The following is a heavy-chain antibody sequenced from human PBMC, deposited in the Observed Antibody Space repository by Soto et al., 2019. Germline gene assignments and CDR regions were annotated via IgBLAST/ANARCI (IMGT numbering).Heavy chain of an antibody. CDR2: IWYDGSNK. V-gene: IGHV3-33*01. CDR3: ARDLFGYSSRWSPGY. Sequence: QVQLVESGGGVVQPGRSLRLSCAASGFTFSSYGMHWVRQAPGKGLEWVAVIWYDGSNKYYADSVKGRFTISRDNSKNTLYLQMNSLRAEDTAVYYCARDLFGYSSRWSPGYWGQGTLVTVSS. J-gene: IGHJ4*02. D-gene: IGHD6-19*01. CDR1: GFTFSSYG.